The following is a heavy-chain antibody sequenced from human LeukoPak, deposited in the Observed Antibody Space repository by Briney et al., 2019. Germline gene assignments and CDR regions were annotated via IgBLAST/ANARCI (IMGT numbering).Heavy chain of an antibody. J-gene: IGHJ5*02. CDR3: ARGDCSSTSCYWFDPNNWFDP. D-gene: IGHD2-2*01. Sequence: ASVKVSCKASGYTFTGYYMHWVRQAPGQGLEWMGWINPNSGGTNYAQKFQGRVTMTRDMSTSTVYMELSSLRSEDTAVYYCARGDCSSTSCYWFDPNNWFDPWGQGTLVTVSS. CDR1: GYTFTGYY. V-gene: IGHV1-2*02. CDR2: INPNSGGT.